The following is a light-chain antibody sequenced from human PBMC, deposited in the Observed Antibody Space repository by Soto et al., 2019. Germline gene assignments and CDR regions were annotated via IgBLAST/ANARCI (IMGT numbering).Light chain of an antibody. V-gene: IGKV3-20*01. CDR2: GAS. Sequence: EIVLTQSPGTLSFSPGERATLSCRARQSVSSNYLAWYQQKPGEAPRLLIYGASSRATGIPDWFSGSESGTDCLLAISRLEPEGFAGYFCQQYGSSPRTFGQGTKVEIK. CDR1: QSVSSNY. J-gene: IGKJ1*01. CDR3: QQYGSSPRT.